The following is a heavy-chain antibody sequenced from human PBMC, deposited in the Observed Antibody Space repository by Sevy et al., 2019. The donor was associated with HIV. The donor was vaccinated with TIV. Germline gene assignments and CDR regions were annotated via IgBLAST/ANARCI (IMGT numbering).Heavy chain of an antibody. CDR1: GYTFTGQY. CDR2: INPNSGGT. D-gene: IGHD5-18*01. Sequence: ASVKVSCKASGYTFTGQYIHWVRQAPGQGLEWMGWINPNSGGTNYTQDFQGRVTLTRDTSITTAYMELSGLKSDDTAIYYCARDLRLRGYSYGSVDDWGQGTLVTVSS. V-gene: IGHV1-2*02. J-gene: IGHJ4*02. CDR3: ARDLRLRGYSYGSVDD.